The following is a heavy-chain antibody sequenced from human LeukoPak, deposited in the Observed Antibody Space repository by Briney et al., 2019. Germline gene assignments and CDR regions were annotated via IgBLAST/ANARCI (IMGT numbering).Heavy chain of an antibody. CDR3: ARDRFVVSFDY. J-gene: IGHJ4*02. V-gene: IGHV3-30-3*01. CDR2: ISYDGSNK. D-gene: IGHD2-21*01. Sequence: GGSLRLSCAASGFTFSSYAMHWVRQAPGKGLEWVAVISYDGSNKYYADSVKGRFTISRDNFKNTLYLQMNSLRAEDTAVYYCARDRFVVSFDYWGQGTLVTVSS. CDR1: GFTFSSYA.